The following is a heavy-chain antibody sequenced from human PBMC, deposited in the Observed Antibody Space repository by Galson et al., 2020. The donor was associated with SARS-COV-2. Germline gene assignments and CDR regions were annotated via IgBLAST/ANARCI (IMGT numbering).Heavy chain of an antibody. V-gene: IGHV4-30-4*01. D-gene: IGHD3-16*01. Sequence: ASETLSLTCTVSGGSISSGDHSWSWIRQPPGKGLEWIGYMYESGSTYYNPSLKRRVAISADKSKNQFSLRLTSVTAADTAVYYWVGWGLGGEYKGGLRPIDSWGQGTLVTVSS. J-gene: IGHJ4*02. CDR1: GGSISSGDHS. CDR2: MYESGST. CDR3: VGWGLGGEYKGGLRPIDS.